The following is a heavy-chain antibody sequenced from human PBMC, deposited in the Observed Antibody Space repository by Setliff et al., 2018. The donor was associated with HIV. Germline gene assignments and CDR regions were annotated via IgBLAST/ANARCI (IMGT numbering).Heavy chain of an antibody. Sequence: GASVKVSCKASGYTFTSYGISLVRQAPGQGLEWMGWISAYNGNTNYAQKLQGRVTMTTDTSTSTAYMELRSLRSDDTAVYYCAGDVGIAAAVCPDYWGQGTLVTVSS. CDR1: GYTFTSYG. D-gene: IGHD6-13*01. V-gene: IGHV1-18*01. J-gene: IGHJ4*02. CDR3: AGDVGIAAAVCPDY. CDR2: ISAYNGNT.